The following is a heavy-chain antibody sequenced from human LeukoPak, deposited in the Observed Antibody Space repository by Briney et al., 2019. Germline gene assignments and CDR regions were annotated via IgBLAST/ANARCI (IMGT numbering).Heavy chain of an antibody. V-gene: IGHV4-59*12. D-gene: IGHD3-10*01. Sequence: SETLSLTCTVSGGSISSYYWSWIRQPPGKGLEWIGYIYYSGSTYYNPSLKSRVTISVDTSKNQFSLKLSSVTAADTAVYYCAREITMVRGGYYYYYYGMDVWGQGTTVTVSS. CDR3: AREITMVRGGYYYYYYGMDV. CDR2: IYYSGST. J-gene: IGHJ6*02. CDR1: GGSISSYY.